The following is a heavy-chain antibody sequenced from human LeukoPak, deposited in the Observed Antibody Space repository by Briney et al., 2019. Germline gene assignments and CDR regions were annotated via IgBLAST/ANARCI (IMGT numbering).Heavy chain of an antibody. J-gene: IGHJ2*01. CDR1: GYTFSSYD. CDR3: TRMRGYTYGYWYLDL. Sequence: ASVKVSCKAAGYTFSSYDINWVRQAPGQGLEYMGWTNPSSGNTGYTQKFQGRITMTRDTSIGTAYMELSSLKSEDTALYYCTRMRGYTYGYWYLDLWGRGTLVTVSS. V-gene: IGHV1-8*01. D-gene: IGHD5-18*01. CDR2: TNPSSGNT.